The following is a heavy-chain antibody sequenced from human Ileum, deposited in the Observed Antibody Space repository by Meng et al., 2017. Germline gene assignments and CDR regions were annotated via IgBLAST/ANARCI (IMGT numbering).Heavy chain of an antibody. CDR1: GFTFSSYG. CDR2: IWYDGSNK. D-gene: IGHD6-19*01. J-gene: IGHJ4*02. V-gene: IGHV3-33*01. Sequence: GESLKISCAASGFTFSSYGMHWVRQAPGKGLEWVAVIWYDGSNKYYADSVKGRFTISRDNSKNTLYLQMNSLRAEDTAVYYCARDGSSGWYDYWGQGTLVTVSS. CDR3: ARDGSSGWYDY.